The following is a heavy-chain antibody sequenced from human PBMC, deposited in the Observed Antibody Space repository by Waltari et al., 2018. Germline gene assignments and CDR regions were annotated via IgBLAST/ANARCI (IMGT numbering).Heavy chain of an antibody. J-gene: IGHJ6*03. Sequence: QTLSLTCTVSGGPISSGDYYCRWIRKPTGKGLEWIGYIYYSGSTYYNPSLKSRVTISVDTSKNQFSLKLSSVTAADTAVYYCARMPYDILTGEVGAGYMDVWGKGTTVTVSS. CDR1: GGPISSGDYY. V-gene: IGHV4-30-4*08. CDR2: IYYSGST. D-gene: IGHD3-9*01. CDR3: ARMPYDILTGEVGAGYMDV.